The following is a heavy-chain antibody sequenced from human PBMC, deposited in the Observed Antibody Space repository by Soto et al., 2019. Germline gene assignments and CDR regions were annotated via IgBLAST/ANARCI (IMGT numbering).Heavy chain of an antibody. D-gene: IGHD3-10*01. V-gene: IGHV3-30*18. CDR3: AKDLWTIITPLDY. J-gene: IGHJ4*02. CDR2: ISYDGSNK. CDR1: GFTFSSYG. Sequence: QPGGALRLSCAASGFTFSSYGMHWVRQAPGKGLEWVAVISYDGSNKYYADSVKGRFTISRDNSKNTLYLQMNSLRAEDTAVYYCAKDLWTIITPLDYWGQGTLVTVSS.